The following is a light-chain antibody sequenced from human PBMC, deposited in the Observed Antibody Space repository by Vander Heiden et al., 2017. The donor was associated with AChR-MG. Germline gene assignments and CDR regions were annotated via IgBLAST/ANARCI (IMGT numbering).Light chain of an antibody. CDR3: QQSSSFYPLT. V-gene: IGKV6-21*02. CDR2: YAA. Sequence: EIVLTQSPDFQSVTPKEKVTITCRASQNIGSSLHWYQQKPGQSPKLLIKYAAQSISGVPSRFSGSGSGTDFTLTISSREVEDAATYYCQQSSSFYPLTFGGGTKVEI. J-gene: IGKJ4*01. CDR1: QNIGSS.